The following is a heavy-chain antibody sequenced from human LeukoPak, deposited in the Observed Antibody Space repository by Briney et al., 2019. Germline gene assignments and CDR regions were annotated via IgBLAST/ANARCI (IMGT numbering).Heavy chain of an antibody. CDR2: MNPNSGNT. V-gene: IGHV1-8*01. Sequence: ASVKVSCKASGYTFTSYDINWVRQATGQGLEWMGWMNPNSGNTGYAQKFQGRVTMTRNTSISTVYMELSSLRSEDTAVYYCARGGYLRNAFDIWGQGTMVTVSS. CDR3: ARGGYLRNAFDI. CDR1: GYTFTSYD. D-gene: IGHD5-18*01. J-gene: IGHJ3*02.